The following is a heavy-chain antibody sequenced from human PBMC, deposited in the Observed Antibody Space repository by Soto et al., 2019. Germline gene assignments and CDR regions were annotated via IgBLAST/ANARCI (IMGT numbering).Heavy chain of an antibody. D-gene: IGHD3-10*01. CDR1: GYTFTSYG. CDR3: ARAPSAVWFGESSNLKPPYYFDY. J-gene: IGHJ4*02. CDR2: ISAYNGNT. Sequence: ASVKVSCKASGYTFTSYGISWVRQAPGQGLEWMGWISAYNGNTNYAQKLQGRVTMTTDTSTSTAYMELRSLRSDDTAVYYCARAPSAVWFGESSNLKPPYYFDYWGQGTLVTVSS. V-gene: IGHV1-18*01.